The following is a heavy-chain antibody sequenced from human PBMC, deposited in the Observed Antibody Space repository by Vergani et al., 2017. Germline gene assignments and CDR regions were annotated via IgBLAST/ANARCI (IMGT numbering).Heavy chain of an antibody. CDR1: GFTFSSYA. J-gene: IGHJ4*02. D-gene: IGHD2-2*01. Sequence: EVQLLESGGGLVQPGGSLRLSCAASGFTFSSYAMSWVRQAPGKGLEWVSAISGSGGSTYYADSVKGRFTISRDNSKNTLYLQMNSLRAEDTAVYYCAKENTVYLGSYCSSTSCYVDYWGQGTLVTVSS. CDR2: ISGSGGST. CDR3: AKENTVYLGSYCSSTSCYVDY. V-gene: IGHV3-23*01.